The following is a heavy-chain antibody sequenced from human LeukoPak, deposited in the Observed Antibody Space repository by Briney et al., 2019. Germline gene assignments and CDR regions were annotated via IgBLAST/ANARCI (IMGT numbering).Heavy chain of an antibody. CDR2: INHSGST. D-gene: IGHD6-13*01. CDR1: GGSFSGYY. V-gene: IGHV4-34*01. CDR3: ARYSVAAARYYGMDV. J-gene: IGHJ6*02. Sequence: SETLSLTCAVYGGSFSGYYWSWIRQPPGKGLEWIGEINHSGSTNYNPSLKSRVTISVDTSKNQFSLKLSSVTAADTAVYYCARYSVAAARYYGMDVWGQGTTVTVSS.